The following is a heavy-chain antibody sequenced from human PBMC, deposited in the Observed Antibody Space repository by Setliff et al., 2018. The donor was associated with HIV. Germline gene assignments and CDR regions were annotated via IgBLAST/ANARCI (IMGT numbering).Heavy chain of an antibody. Sequence: VKVSCKASGYTSTSFSLHWVRQAPGQGLEWMGIINPSGDVIRYAQKFQGRVTMTRDTSTSTVYMDLSSLRSEDTAVYYCASPSFGDVDYYYGMDVWGQGTTVTVSS. V-gene: IGHV1-46*01. CDR2: INPSGDVI. J-gene: IGHJ6*02. CDR1: GYTSTSFS. D-gene: IGHD3-10*01. CDR3: ASPSFGDVDYYYGMDV.